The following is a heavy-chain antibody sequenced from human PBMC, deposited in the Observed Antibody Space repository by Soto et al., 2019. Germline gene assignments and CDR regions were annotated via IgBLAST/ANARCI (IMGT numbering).Heavy chain of an antibody. D-gene: IGHD3-3*01. J-gene: IGHJ4*02. CDR2: VYYTGST. CDR3: ARSVAVPGAHIDY. V-gene: IGHV4-59*01. CDR1: GGSISGSY. Sequence: SETPSLTCSVSGGSISGSYWSWIRQSPGKGLEWLGYVYYTGSTNYSPSLRSRVSISVDTSKNEFSLRLSSVTAADTAVYFCARSVAVPGAHIDYWGQGTQVTVSS.